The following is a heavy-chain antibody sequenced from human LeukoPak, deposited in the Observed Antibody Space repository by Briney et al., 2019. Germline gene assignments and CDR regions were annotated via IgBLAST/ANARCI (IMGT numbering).Heavy chain of an antibody. D-gene: IGHD7-27*01. Sequence: GESLKISCKGSGYSFTTYWIGWVRQMPGKGLEWMGIIYPGDSNTKYSPSFQGQVTISADKSITTAYLQWSSLKASDTAMYYCARRGPNWDQNPFDYWGQGTLVTVSS. V-gene: IGHV5-51*01. J-gene: IGHJ4*02. CDR1: GYSFTTYW. CDR3: ARRGPNWDQNPFDY. CDR2: IYPGDSNT.